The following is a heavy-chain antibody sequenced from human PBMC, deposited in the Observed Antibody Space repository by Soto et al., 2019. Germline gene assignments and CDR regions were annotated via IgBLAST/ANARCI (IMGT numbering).Heavy chain of an antibody. Sequence: GGSLRLSCAASGFTFSSYSMNWVRQAPGKGLEWVSYISSSSSTIYYADPVKGRFTISRDNAKNSLYLQMTSLRDEETAVYYCARASHRAFDIWGQGTMVTVSS. CDR1: GFTFSSYS. V-gene: IGHV3-48*02. CDR2: ISSSSSTI. CDR3: ARASHRAFDI. J-gene: IGHJ3*02.